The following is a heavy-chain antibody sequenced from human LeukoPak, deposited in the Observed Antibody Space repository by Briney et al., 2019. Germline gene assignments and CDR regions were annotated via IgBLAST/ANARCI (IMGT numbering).Heavy chain of an antibody. J-gene: IGHJ4*02. V-gene: IGHV3-23*01. CDR2: ISGSGGST. D-gene: IGHD2-15*01. CDR1: GFTFSSYG. Sequence: PGGSLRLSCAASGFTFSSYGMSWVRQAPGKGLEWVSAISGSGGSTYYADSVKGRFTISRDNSKNTLYLQMNSLRAEDTAVYYCAKLYIVVVVAATIDYWGQGTLVTVSS. CDR3: AKLYIVVVVAATIDY.